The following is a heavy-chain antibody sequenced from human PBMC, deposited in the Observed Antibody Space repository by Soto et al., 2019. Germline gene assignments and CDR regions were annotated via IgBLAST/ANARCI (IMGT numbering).Heavy chain of an antibody. J-gene: IGHJ4*02. CDR1: GASITGTSY. V-gene: IGHV4-4*07. Sequence: ETLSLTCTVSGASITGTSYWSWIRQPAGKGLEWIGRFSLSGTTNYNPSLRSRVTMSADVSKNQFSLRLTSVTAADTALYYCARGMTPPGAPAWYYSDSWGQGTLVTVSS. CDR3: ARGMTPPGAPAWYYSDS. CDR2: FSLSGTT. D-gene: IGHD2-8*02.